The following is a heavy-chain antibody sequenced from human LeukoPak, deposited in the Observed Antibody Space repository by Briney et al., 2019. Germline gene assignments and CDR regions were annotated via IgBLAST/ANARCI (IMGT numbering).Heavy chain of an antibody. CDR1: GYSISSGYY. Sequence: SETLSLTCTVSGYSISSGYYWGWIRQPPGKGVEWIGNIYHSGSTYYNPSLKSRVTISVDTSKNQFSLKLSSVTAADTAVYYCARAPRSDYFDYWGQGTLVTVSS. V-gene: IGHV4-38-2*02. CDR3: ARAPRSDYFDY. J-gene: IGHJ4*02. CDR2: IYHSGST.